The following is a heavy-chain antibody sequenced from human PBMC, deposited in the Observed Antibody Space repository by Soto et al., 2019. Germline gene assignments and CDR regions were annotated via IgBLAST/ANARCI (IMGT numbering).Heavy chain of an antibody. J-gene: IGHJ3*02. Sequence: PSQTLSLTCAMPGDSVSINIAAWNWIRQSPSRGLEWLGRAYYRAKWNNDYAGSVKSRITINPDTSKNQCSLQLSSVTPEDTAVSCGARDHQNALDIWGQGTMVTVSS. V-gene: IGHV6-1*01. CDR2: AYYRAKWNN. CDR3: ARDHQNALDI. CDR1: GDSVSINIAA. D-gene: IGHD2-2*01.